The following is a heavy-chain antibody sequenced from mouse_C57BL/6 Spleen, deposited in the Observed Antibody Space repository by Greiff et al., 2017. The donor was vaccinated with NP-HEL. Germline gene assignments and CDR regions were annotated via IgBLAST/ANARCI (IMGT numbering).Heavy chain of an antibody. CDR3: ARITTVVATGEDY. J-gene: IGHJ4*01. CDR1: GYTFTSYW. Sequence: QSCKASGYTFTSYWMHWVKQRPGRGLEWIGRIDPNSGGTKYNEKFKSKATLTVDKPSSTAYMQLSSLTSEDSAVYYCARITTVVATGEDYWGQGTSVTVSS. V-gene: IGHV1-72*01. D-gene: IGHD1-1*01. CDR2: IDPNSGGT.